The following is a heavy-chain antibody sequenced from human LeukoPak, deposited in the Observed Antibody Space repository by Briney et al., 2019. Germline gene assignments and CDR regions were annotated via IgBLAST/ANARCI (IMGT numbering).Heavy chain of an antibody. CDR1: GFTFSSYW. D-gene: IGHD3-9*01. CDR2: INSDGSST. V-gene: IGHV3-74*01. J-gene: IGHJ4*02. CDR3: ARVEDYDILTGYDY. Sequence: GGSLRLSCAASGFTFSSYWMHWVRQAPGKGLVWVSRINSDGSSTSYADSVKGRFTISRDNAKNSLYLQMNSLRAEDTAVYYCARVEDYDILTGYDYWGQGTLVTVSS.